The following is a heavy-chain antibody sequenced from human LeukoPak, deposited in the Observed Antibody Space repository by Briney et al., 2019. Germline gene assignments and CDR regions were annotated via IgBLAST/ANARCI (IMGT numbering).Heavy chain of an antibody. J-gene: IGHJ4*02. CDR2: ISPGGGTT. Sequence: GGSLRLSCAVSGLAFSHEAMGWVRQLRGGGLEWVSTISPGGGTTYYAESMKGRFTISRDNSKSTLYLEMNSLRVEDTAVYYCTKVRSGSSNSALQVFEYWGQGALVTVSS. V-gene: IGHV3-23*01. CDR3: TKVRSGSSNSALQVFEY. D-gene: IGHD4-11*01. CDR1: GLAFSHEA.